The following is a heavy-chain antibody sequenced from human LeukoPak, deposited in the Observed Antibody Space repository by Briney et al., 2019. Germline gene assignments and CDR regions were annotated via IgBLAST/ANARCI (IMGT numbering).Heavy chain of an antibody. D-gene: IGHD2-2*01. V-gene: IGHV3-23*01. CDR1: GFTLSSSA. Sequence: PGGSPRLSCAASGFTLSSSAMTWVRQAPGKGLDWVSIITDNGGSTFYADSVMGRFTISRDTSKNTLYLQMNSLRADDTAVYYCATVGGSCSSSNCYAYFDYWGQGTLVTVSS. CDR3: ATVGGSCSSSNCYAYFDY. J-gene: IGHJ4*02. CDR2: ITDNGGST.